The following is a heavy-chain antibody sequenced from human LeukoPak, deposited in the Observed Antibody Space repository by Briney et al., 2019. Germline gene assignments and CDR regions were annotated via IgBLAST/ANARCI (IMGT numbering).Heavy chain of an antibody. D-gene: IGHD3-22*01. Sequence: GASVKVSCKASGFTFTGYYMLWVRRAPGQGLEWMGWINPNSGGTNYAQKFQGRVTMTRDTSISTAYMELSRLRSDDTAVYYCAREEDSSGEYFQHWGQGTLITVSS. CDR1: GFTFTGYY. CDR3: AREEDSSGEYFQH. V-gene: IGHV1-2*02. CDR2: INPNSGGT. J-gene: IGHJ1*01.